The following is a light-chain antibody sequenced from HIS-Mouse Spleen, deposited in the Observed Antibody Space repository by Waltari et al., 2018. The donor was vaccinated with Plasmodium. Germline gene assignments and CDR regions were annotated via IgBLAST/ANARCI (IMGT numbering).Light chain of an antibody. Sequence: QSALTQPASVSGSPGPSITIPCTGTSSDVGSYYLVSWYQQHPGKAPKLMIYEGSKRPSGVSNRFSGSKSGNTASLTISGLQAEDEADYYCCSYAGSRMVFGGGTKLTVL. V-gene: IGLV2-23*01. CDR2: EGS. J-gene: IGLJ2*01. CDR1: SSDVGSYYL. CDR3: CSYAGSRMV.